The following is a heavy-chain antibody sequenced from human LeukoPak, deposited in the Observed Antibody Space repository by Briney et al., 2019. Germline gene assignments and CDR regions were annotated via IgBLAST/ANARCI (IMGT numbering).Heavy chain of an antibody. D-gene: IGHD5-12*01. CDR3: ARGGLSGYVD. CDR1: GGSFSGYY. V-gene: IGHV4-34*01. Sequence: SETLSLTCAVYGGSFSGYYWSWIRQPPGNGLEWIGEINHRGSTNYNPSLKSRVTISVDTSKNQFSLKLSSVTAADTAVYYCARGGLSGYVDWGQGTLVTVSS. CDR2: INHRGST. J-gene: IGHJ4*02.